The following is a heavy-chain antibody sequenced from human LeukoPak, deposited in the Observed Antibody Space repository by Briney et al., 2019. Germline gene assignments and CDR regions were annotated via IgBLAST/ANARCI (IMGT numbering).Heavy chain of an antibody. CDR2: ISWNSGNI. D-gene: IGHD3-22*01. CDR1: GFTFDDYA. Sequence: GRSLRLSCAGSGFTFDDYAMHWVRQAPGKGLEWVSGISWNSGNIAYADFVGGRFTISRDNAKNSLSLQMNSLSDEDTAVYYCAKDLWPPTLGPYDSSGYSAFDIWGQGTMVTVSS. J-gene: IGHJ3*02. CDR3: AKDLWPPTLGPYDSSGYSAFDI. V-gene: IGHV3-9*01.